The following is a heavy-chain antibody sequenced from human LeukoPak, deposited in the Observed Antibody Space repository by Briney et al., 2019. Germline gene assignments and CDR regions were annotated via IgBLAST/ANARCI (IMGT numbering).Heavy chain of an antibody. Sequence: PSETLSLTCAVYGGSFSGYYWSWIRQPPGKGLEWIGEINHSGSTNYNPSLKSRVTISVDTSKNQFSLKLSSVTAADTAVYYCARRRIGGYSYGPKSPTSDHWGQGTLVTVSS. V-gene: IGHV4-34*01. CDR1: GGSFSGYY. CDR2: INHSGST. D-gene: IGHD5-18*01. J-gene: IGHJ4*02. CDR3: ARRRIGGYSYGPKSPTSDH.